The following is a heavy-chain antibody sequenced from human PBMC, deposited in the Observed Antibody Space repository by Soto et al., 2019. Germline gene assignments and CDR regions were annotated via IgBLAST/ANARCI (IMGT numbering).Heavy chain of an antibody. Sequence: GASVKVSCKASGYTFTGYYMHWVRQAPGQGLERMGWINPNSGGTNYAQKFQGWVTMTRDTSISTAYMELSRLRSDDTAVYYCARGVVVVAATLYYYGMDVWGQGTTVTVSS. CDR1: GYTFTGYY. CDR3: ARGVVVVAATLYYYGMDV. D-gene: IGHD2-15*01. V-gene: IGHV1-2*04. CDR2: INPNSGGT. J-gene: IGHJ6*02.